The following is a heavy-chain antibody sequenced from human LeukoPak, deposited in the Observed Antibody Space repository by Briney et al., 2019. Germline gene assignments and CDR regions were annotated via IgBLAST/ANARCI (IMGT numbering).Heavy chain of an antibody. V-gene: IGHV3-23*01. CDR3: AKGVPGSGWYSGFDAFDI. Sequence: GGSLRLSCAASGFTFSNYAMSWVRQAPGKGLEWVSGISGSGGVTYYADSVKGRLSISRDNSKNTVYLQMNSLIVEDTAVYYCAKGVPGSGWYSGFDAFDIWGQGTMVTVSS. D-gene: IGHD6-19*01. CDR2: ISGSGGVT. CDR1: GFTFSNYA. J-gene: IGHJ3*02.